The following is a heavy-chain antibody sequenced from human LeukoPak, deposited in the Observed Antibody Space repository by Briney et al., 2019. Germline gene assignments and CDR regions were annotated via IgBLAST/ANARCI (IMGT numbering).Heavy chain of an antibody. CDR2: IGWNSGGI. V-gene: IGHV3-9*01. D-gene: IGHD6-13*01. CDR1: GFTFDDYA. Sequence: PGRSLRLSCAASGFTFDDYAMHWVRQAPGKGLEWVSGIGWNSGGIVYADSVKGRFTISRDNAKNSLYLQMNSLGAEDTAFYYCVKVTPAGFVDCWGQGTLVTVSS. CDR3: VKVTPAGFVDC. J-gene: IGHJ4*02.